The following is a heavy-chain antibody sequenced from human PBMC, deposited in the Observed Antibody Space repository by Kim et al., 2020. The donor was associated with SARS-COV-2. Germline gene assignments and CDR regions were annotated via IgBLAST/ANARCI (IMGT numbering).Heavy chain of an antibody. CDR1: GGTFSSYA. D-gene: IGHD1-26*01. CDR2: IIPIFGTA. CDR3: ARGRATRRAGYYYYGMDV. V-gene: IGHV1-69*13. Sequence: SVKVSCKASGGTFSSYAISWVRQAPGQGLEWMGGIIPIFGTANYAQKFQGRVTITADESTSTAYMELSSLRSEDTAVYYCARGRATRRAGYYYYGMDVWGQGTTVTVSS. J-gene: IGHJ6*02.